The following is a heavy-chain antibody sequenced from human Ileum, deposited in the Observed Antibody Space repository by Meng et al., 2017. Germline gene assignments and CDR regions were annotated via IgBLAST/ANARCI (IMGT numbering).Heavy chain of an antibody. CDR3: ARDPAGDYYGALDY. CDR1: GYTFTNSG. D-gene: IGHD3-22*01. Sequence: ASVKVSCKASGYTFTNSGINWVRQAPGQGLEWMGWISPYNGNTHYAQKFQGRVTMTTDTPTTTAYMELRSLRSDDTAVYYCARDPAGDYYGALDYWGQGTRVTVSS. J-gene: IGHJ4*02. CDR2: ISPYNGNT. V-gene: IGHV1-18*01.